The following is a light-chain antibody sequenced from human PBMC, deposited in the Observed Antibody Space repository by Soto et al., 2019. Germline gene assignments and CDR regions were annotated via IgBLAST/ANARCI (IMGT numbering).Light chain of an antibody. V-gene: IGKV1-5*01. CDR1: QSISTW. J-gene: IGKJ2*01. Sequence: DIQMTQSPSTLSASVGDRVTITCRASQSISTWLAWYQQKAGKAPKLLIYDASSLESGVPSRFSGSGSGTEFTLTISSLQPDDFATYYCQQYNRYLYTFGQGTKLEIK. CDR3: QQYNRYLYT. CDR2: DAS.